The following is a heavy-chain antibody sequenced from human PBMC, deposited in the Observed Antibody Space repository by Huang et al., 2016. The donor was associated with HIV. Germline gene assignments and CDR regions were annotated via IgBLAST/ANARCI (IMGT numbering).Heavy chain of an antibody. CDR2: IKYNGHA. CDR1: GGPFSTHY. V-gene: IGHV4-34*02. J-gene: IGHJ3*01. Sequence: QVRLQQWGGGLVRPSETLSRTCAVYGGPFSTHYWSWIRQSPGKGLEWIAEIKYNGHANFDPSLRSRVSISVDTSKTQFSLNGTSVTAADTAIYYCARGRDTTEMDTVDDALDVWDQGTLVIVSS. D-gene: IGHD1-1*01. CDR3: ARGRDTTEMDTVDDALDV.